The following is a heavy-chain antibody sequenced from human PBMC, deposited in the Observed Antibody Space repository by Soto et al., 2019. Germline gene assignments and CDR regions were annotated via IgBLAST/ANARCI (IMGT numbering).Heavy chain of an antibody. D-gene: IGHD5-12*01. CDR3: TTEGMDPIVATIALFDY. V-gene: IGHV3-15*01. Sequence: GGSLRLSCAASGFTFSNAWMSWVRQAPGKGLEWVGRIKSKTDGGTTDYAAPVKGRFTISRDDSKNTLYLQMNSLKTEDTAVYYCTTEGMDPIVATIALFDYWGQGTLVTVSS. J-gene: IGHJ4*02. CDR1: GFTFSNAW. CDR2: IKSKTDGGTT.